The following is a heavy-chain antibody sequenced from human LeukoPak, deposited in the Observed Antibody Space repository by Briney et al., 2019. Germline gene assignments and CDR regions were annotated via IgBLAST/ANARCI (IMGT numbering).Heavy chain of an antibody. CDR2: ISYDGSNK. CDR3: ANSFGYYYGSGSYY. V-gene: IGHV3-30*18. D-gene: IGHD3-10*01. Sequence: GGSLRLSCAASGFTFSSYGMHWVRQAPGKGLEWVAVISYDGSNKYYADSVKGRFTIPRDNSKNTLYLQMNSLRAEDTAVYYCANSFGYYYGSGSYYWGQGTLVTVSS. J-gene: IGHJ4*02. CDR1: GFTFSSYG.